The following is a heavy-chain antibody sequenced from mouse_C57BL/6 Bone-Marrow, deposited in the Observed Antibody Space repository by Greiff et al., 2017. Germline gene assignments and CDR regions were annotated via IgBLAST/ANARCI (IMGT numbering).Heavy chain of an antibody. CDR3: AGGYDLFAY. J-gene: IGHJ3*01. CDR2: ISNGGGST. D-gene: IGHD2-3*01. Sequence: EVQVVESGGGLVQPGGSLKLSCAASGFTFSDYYMYWVRQTPEKRLEWVAYISNGGGSTYYPDTVKGRFTISRDNAKNTLYLQMSRLKSEDTAMYYCAGGYDLFAYWGQGTLVTVSA. V-gene: IGHV5-12*01. CDR1: GFTFSDYY.